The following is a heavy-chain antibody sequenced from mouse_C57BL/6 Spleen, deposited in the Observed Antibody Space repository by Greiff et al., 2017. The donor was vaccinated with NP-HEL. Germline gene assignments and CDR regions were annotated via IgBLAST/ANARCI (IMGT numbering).Heavy chain of an antibody. V-gene: IGHV1-54*01. D-gene: IGHD3-3*01. Sequence: VQLQQSGAELVRPGTSVKVSCKASGYAFTTYLIEWVKQRPGQGFEWIGVINPGSGGTNYNEKFKGKATLTADKSSSTAYMQLSSLTSEDSAVYFCARGDPAWFAYWGQGTLVTVSA. CDR2: INPGSGGT. CDR3: ARGDPAWFAY. CDR1: GYAFTTYL. J-gene: IGHJ3*01.